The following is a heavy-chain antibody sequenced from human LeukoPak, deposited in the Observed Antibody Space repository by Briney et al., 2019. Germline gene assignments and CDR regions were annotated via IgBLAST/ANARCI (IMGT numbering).Heavy chain of an antibody. V-gene: IGHV3-23*01. CDR3: ANPPVRFGALADY. CDR2: ISGSGGST. CDR1: GFTFSSYT. D-gene: IGHD3-10*01. Sequence: PGGSLRLSCAASGFTFSSYTMSWVRQAPGKGLEWVSAISGSGGSTYYADSVKGRFTISRDNSKNTLYLQMNSLRAEDTAVYYCANPPVRFGALADYWGQGTLVTVSS. J-gene: IGHJ4*02.